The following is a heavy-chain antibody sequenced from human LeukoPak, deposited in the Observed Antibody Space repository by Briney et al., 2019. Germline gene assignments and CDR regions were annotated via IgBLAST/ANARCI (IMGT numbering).Heavy chain of an antibody. CDR1: GGSISSYY. V-gene: IGHV4-4*07. CDR3: ARESAVTTIPHTYYYYGMDV. J-gene: IGHJ6*02. CDR2: IYTSGST. D-gene: IGHD4-17*01. Sequence: SETLSLTCTVSGGSISSYYWSWLRQPAGKGLKWIGRIYTSGSTNYNPSLKSRVTMSVDTSKNQFSLKLSSVTAADTAVYYCARESAVTTIPHTYYYYGMDVWGQETTVTVSS.